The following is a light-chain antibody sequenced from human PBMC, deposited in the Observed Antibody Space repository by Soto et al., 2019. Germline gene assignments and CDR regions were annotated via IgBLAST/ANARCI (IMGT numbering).Light chain of an antibody. Sequence: EIVLTQSPGTLSLSPGERATLSCRASQSVSTTFFAWYQQKPGQAPRLLIYGTSNRATGIPDRFSGSGYVKDFTLTNSRPDQEDFAVYYWQQYGSSPLTFGGGNRMEIK. J-gene: IGKJ4*01. CDR3: QQYGSSPLT. CDR2: GTS. CDR1: QSVSTTF. V-gene: IGKV3-20*01.